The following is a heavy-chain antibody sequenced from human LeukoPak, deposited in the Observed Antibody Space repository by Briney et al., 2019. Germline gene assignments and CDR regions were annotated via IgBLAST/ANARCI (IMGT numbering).Heavy chain of an antibody. CDR1: GGSFSGYY. CDR3: ARASPLGLNWFDP. CDR2: INHSGST. D-gene: IGHD3/OR15-3a*01. Sequence: SETLSLTCAVYGGSFSGYYWSWIRQPPGKGLEWIGEINHSGSTNYNPSLKSRITISVDTSKNQFSLKLSSVTAADTAVYYCARASPLGLNWFDPWGQGTLVTVSS. J-gene: IGHJ5*02. V-gene: IGHV4-34*01.